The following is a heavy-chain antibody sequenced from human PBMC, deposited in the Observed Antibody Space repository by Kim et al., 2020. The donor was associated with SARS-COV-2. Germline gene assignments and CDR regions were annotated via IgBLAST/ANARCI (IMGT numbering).Heavy chain of an antibody. J-gene: IGHJ4*02. D-gene: IGHD3-10*01. V-gene: IGHV4-59*09. CDR3: ARGSYKGFGEFFDY. Sequence: NPSLQSRVTISVDTSKNQFSLKLSSVTAADTAVYYCARGSYKGFGEFFDYWGQGTLVTVSS.